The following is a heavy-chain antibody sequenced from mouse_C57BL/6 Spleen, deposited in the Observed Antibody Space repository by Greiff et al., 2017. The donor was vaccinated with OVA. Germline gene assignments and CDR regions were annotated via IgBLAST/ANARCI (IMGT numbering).Heavy chain of an antibody. J-gene: IGHJ1*03. CDR3: TRRYYSKKDWYFDV. CDR2: IDPETGGT. D-gene: IGHD2-5*01. V-gene: IGHV1-15*01. CDR1: GYTFTDYE. Sequence: QVQLKESGAELVRPGASVTLSCKASGYTFTDYEMHWVKQTPVHGLEWIGAIDPETGGTAYNQKFKGKAILTADKSSSTAYMELRSLTSEDSAVYYCTRRYYSKKDWYFDVWGTGTTVTVSS.